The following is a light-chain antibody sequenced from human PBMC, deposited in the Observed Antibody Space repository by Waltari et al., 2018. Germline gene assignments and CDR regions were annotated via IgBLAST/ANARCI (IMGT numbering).Light chain of an antibody. Sequence: QSALTQPRSVSGSPGQSVTISCTGTSSDVGGYNYVSWYQQHPGKAPQLMIYDVSKRPSGVPDRFSGSKSGNTASLTISGLQAEDEADYYCCSYAGSYTPVVFGGGTKLTVL. J-gene: IGLJ2*01. CDR1: SSDVGGYNY. CDR2: DVS. CDR3: CSYAGSYTPVV. V-gene: IGLV2-11*01.